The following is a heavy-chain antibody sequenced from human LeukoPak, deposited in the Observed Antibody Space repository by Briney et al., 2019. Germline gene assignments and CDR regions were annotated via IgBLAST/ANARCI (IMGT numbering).Heavy chain of an antibody. CDR1: GGSISSGGYY. J-gene: IGHJ4*02. V-gene: IGHV4-31*03. Sequence: SQTLSLTCTVSGGSISSGGYYWSWLRQHPGKGLEWIGYIYYSGSTYYNPSLKSRVTISVDTSKNQFSLKLSSVTAADTAVYYCARGPLRLGELSFDYWGQGTLVTVSS. D-gene: IGHD3-16*02. CDR3: ARGPLRLGELSFDY. CDR2: IYYSGST.